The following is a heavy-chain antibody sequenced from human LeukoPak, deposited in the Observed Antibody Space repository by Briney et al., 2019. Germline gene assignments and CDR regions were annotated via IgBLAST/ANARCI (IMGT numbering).Heavy chain of an antibody. CDR2: IIPALDRA. V-gene: IGHV1-69*04. J-gene: IGHJ3*02. CDR1: GDTFNNYA. Sequence: GASVKVSCKASGDTFNNYAVNWVRQAPGQGLQWMRRIIPALDRANYAHNFQGRLTITADKSTKTAYMELSSLQSEDTGLYFCARRTDAVDDAFDIWGQGTMLIVSS. CDR3: ARRTDAVDDAFDI. D-gene: IGHD3/OR15-3a*01.